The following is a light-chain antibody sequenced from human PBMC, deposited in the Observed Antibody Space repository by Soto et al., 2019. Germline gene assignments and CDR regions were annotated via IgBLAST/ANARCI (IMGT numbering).Light chain of an antibody. V-gene: IGKV3-11*01. CDR1: QSVSSY. Sequence: EIVLTQSPATLSFSPGERATLSCRASQSVSSYLNWYQQKPGQAPRLLIYDASKRATGIPARFSGSGSGTDFTLTINGLEPEDFAVYYCQQHSDWLTFGGGTKVEIK. J-gene: IGKJ4*01. CDR2: DAS. CDR3: QQHSDWLT.